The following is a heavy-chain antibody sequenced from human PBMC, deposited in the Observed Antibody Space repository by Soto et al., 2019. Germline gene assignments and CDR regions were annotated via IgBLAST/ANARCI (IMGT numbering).Heavy chain of an antibody. CDR1: GGSISSSNW. D-gene: IGHD1-7*01. J-gene: IGHJ6*02. Sequence: QVQLQESGPGLVKPSGTLSLTCAVSGGSISSSNWWSWVRQPPGKGLEWIGEIYHSGSTNYNPSLKSRVTISVDKSKNQFSLKLSSVTAADTAVYYCARDRGVGLELRLFGKYYYYGMDVWGQGTTVTVSS. V-gene: IGHV4-4*02. CDR2: IYHSGST. CDR3: ARDRGVGLELRLFGKYYYYGMDV.